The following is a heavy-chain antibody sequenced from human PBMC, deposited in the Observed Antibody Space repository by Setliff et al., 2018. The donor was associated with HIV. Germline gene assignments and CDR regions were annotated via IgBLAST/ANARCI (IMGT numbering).Heavy chain of an antibody. D-gene: IGHD3-10*01. CDR3: ARDYRLGSNYYYYYMDV. V-gene: IGHV3-33*01. Sequence: GGSLRLSCAASGFTFRNYGMHWVRQAPGKGLEWVAVIWYDGSNKYYADSVKGRFTISRDNFKNTLYLQMNSLRAEDTAVYYCARDYRLGSNYYYYYMDVWGKGTTVTVSS. CDR2: IWYDGSNK. CDR1: GFTFRNYG. J-gene: IGHJ6*03.